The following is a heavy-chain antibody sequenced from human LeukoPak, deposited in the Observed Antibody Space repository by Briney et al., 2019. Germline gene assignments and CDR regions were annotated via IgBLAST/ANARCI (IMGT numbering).Heavy chain of an antibody. Sequence: PSETLSLTCTVSGGSISSYYWSWIRQPPGKGLEWIGYIYYSGGTNYNPSLKSRVTISVDTSKNQFSLKLSSVTAADTAVYYCARGYDFWSGYYRDWGQGTLVTVSS. CDR2: IYYSGGT. V-gene: IGHV4-59*01. CDR3: ARGYDFWSGYYRD. CDR1: GGSISSYY. D-gene: IGHD3-3*01. J-gene: IGHJ4*02.